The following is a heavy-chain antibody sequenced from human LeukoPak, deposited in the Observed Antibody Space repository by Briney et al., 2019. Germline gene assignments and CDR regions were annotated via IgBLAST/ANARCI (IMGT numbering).Heavy chain of an antibody. V-gene: IGHV4-38-2*01. CDR1: GYSLISGYY. D-gene: IGHD2-2*01. CDR2: IYHSGST. Sequence: SATLSLTCAVSGYSLISGYYWGWIRQPPGKGLEWIGSIYHSGSTYYNPSLKSRVTISVDTSKNHFSLKLSSVTAADTAVYYCARRNIVVGPAAPHYYYYYYMDVWGKGTTVTVSS. CDR3: ARRNIVVGPAAPHYYYYYYMDV. J-gene: IGHJ6*03.